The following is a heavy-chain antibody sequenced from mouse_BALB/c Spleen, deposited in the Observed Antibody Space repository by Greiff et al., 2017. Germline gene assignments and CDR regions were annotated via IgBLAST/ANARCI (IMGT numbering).Heavy chain of an antibody. V-gene: IGHV5-12-2*01. D-gene: IGHD2-10*02. J-gene: IGHJ4*01. CDR3: ARQYGNLYYAMDY. CDR1: GFTFSSYT. Sequence: EVQLVESGGGLVQPGGSLKLSCAASGFTFSSYTMSWVRQTPEKRLEWVAYISNGGGSTYYPDTVKGRFTISRDNAKNTLYLQMSSLKSEDTAMYYCARQYGNLYYAMDYWGQGTSVTVSS. CDR2: ISNGGGST.